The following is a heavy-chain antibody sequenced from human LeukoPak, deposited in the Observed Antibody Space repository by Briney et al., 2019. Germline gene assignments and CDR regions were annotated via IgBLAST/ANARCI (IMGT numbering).Heavy chain of an antibody. V-gene: IGHV3-23*01. CDR1: GFSFSNYA. D-gene: IGHD5-24*01. Sequence: PGGSLRLSCAASGFSFSNYAMSWVRQAPARGPEWVSSIRGAGETFYADSVKGRFTISRDNSKNTLYLQMNSLRAEDTAVYYCAKDLPSAGWLQLTDDYYYYYMDVWGKGTTVTVSS. CDR2: IRGAGET. CDR3: AKDLPSAGWLQLTDDYYYYYMDV. J-gene: IGHJ6*03.